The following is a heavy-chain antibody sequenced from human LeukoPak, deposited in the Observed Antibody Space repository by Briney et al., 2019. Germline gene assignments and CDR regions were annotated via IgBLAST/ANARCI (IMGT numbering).Heavy chain of an antibody. CDR3: AREGGGSSYGPFDY. J-gene: IGHJ4*02. Sequence: SSLKFSCKASGYTFTGYCMHWVRQAPGQVLEWMGWINPNSGGTNYAQKFKGRVSMTRDTSISTAYMELSRLRSDDTAVYYCAREGGGSSYGPFDYWGQGTMVTDSS. CDR1: GYTFTGYC. V-gene: IGHV1-2*02. D-gene: IGHD5-18*01. CDR2: INPNSGGT.